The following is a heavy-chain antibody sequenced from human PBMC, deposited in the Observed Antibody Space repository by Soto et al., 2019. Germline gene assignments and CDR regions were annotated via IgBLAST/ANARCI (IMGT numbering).Heavy chain of an antibody. CDR1: GGSFSGYY. CDR2: SNHSGST. CDR3: ASNMYSSGWYESP. Sequence: QVQLQQWGAGLLKPSETLSLTCAVYGGSFSGYYWSWIRQPPGKGLEWIGESNHSGSTNYNPSLKSRVTISVDTSKNQFSLKLSSVTAADTAVYYCASNMYSSGWYESPWGQGTLVTVSS. D-gene: IGHD6-19*01. V-gene: IGHV4-34*01. J-gene: IGHJ5*02.